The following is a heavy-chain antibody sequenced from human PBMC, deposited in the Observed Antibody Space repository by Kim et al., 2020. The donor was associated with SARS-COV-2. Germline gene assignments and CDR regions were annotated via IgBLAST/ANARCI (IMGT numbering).Heavy chain of an antibody. CDR3: ARGGNFWSGYYTVSPHY. D-gene: IGHD3-3*01. Sequence: GGSLRLSCAASGFTVSSNYMSWVRQAPGKGLEWVSVIYSGGSTYYADSVKGRFTISSDNSKNTLYLQMNSLRAEDTAVYYCARGGNFWSGYYTVSPHYWGQGTLVTVSS. V-gene: IGHV3-53*01. J-gene: IGHJ4*02. CDR1: GFTVSSNY. CDR2: IYSGGST.